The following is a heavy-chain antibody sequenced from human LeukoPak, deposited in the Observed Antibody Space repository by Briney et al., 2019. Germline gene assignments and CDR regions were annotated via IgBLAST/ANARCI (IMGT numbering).Heavy chain of an antibody. CDR2: ISYDGSNK. J-gene: IGHJ4*02. D-gene: IGHD4-11*01. Sequence: GGSLRLSCAASAFTFSSYAMHWVRQAPGKGLEWVAVISYDGSNKYYADSVKGRFTISRDNSKNTLYLQMNSLRAEDTAVYYCTRDPTQYLRYGYFDYWGQGTLVTVSS. V-gene: IGHV3-30-3*01. CDR3: TRDPTQYLRYGYFDY. CDR1: AFTFSSYA.